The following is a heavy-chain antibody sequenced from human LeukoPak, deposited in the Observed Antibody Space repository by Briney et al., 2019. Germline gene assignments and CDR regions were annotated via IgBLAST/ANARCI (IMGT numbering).Heavy chain of an antibody. Sequence: ASVKVSCKASGYTFTGYYMHWVRQAPGQGLEWMGWSNPNSGGTDYAHKFQGRVTMTSDTSISTAYMELSRLRSDDPAVYYCARGSDSSGYYPYWGQGTLVTVSS. J-gene: IGHJ4*02. CDR2: SNPNSGGT. CDR3: ARGSDSSGYYPY. D-gene: IGHD3-22*01. V-gene: IGHV1-2*02. CDR1: GYTFTGYY.